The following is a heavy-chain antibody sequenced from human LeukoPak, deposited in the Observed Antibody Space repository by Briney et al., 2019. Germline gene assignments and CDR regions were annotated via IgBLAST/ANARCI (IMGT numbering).Heavy chain of an antibody. CDR1: GGSISSSSYY. V-gene: IGHV4-39*02. Sequence: PSEALSLTCTVSGGSISSSSYYWGWIRQPPGKGLEWIGSIYYSESTYYNPSLKSRVTISVDTSKNQFSLKLSSVTAADTAVYYCAGDIVVVAAAIGYWGQGTLVTVSS. D-gene: IGHD2-2*01. CDR3: AGDIVVVAAAIGY. CDR2: IYYSEST. J-gene: IGHJ4*02.